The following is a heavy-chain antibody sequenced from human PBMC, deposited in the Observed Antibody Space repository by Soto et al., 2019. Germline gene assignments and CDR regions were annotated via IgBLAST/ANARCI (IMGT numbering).Heavy chain of an antibody. J-gene: IGHJ6*02. CDR3: ARDVDSTVTTGGAYYYGMDV. Sequence: SVKVSCKASGGTFSSYTISWVRQAPGQGLEWMGRIIPILGIANYAQKFQGRVTITADKSTSTAYMELSSLRSEDTAVYYCARDVDSTVTTGGAYYYGMDVWG. CDR1: GGTFSSYT. CDR2: IIPILGIA. D-gene: IGHD4-17*01. V-gene: IGHV1-69*04.